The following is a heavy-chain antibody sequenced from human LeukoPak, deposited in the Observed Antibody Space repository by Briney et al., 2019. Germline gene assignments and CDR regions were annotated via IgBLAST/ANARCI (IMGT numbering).Heavy chain of an antibody. J-gene: IGHJ4*02. V-gene: IGHV3-43*02. CDR3: AKGPGREGYFDY. CDR1: GFTFSSSA. CDR2: ISWDGGST. D-gene: IGHD3-10*01. Sequence: GGSLRLSCAASGFTFSSSAMSWVRQAPGKGLEWVSLISWDGGSTYYADSVKGRFTISRDNSKNSLYLQMNSLRTEDTALYYCAKGPGREGYFDYWGQGTLVTVSS.